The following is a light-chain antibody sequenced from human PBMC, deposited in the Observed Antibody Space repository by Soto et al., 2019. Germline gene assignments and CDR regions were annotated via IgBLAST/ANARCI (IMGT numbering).Light chain of an antibody. CDR3: QQSYSTPPGT. J-gene: IGKJ1*01. V-gene: IGKV1-39*01. CDR1: QSISTY. CDR2: ATS. Sequence: DIQMTQSLSSLSASXXDRVXITCLASQSISTYLIWYQQKPGKAPKLXXYATSSLQSGVPSRFSGSGSGTDFTLTISSLQPEDFATYYCQQSYSTPPGTFGQGTKVDIK.